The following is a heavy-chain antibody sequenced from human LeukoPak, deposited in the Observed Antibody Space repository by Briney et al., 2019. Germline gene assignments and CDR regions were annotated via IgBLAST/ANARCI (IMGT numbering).Heavy chain of an antibody. CDR1: GGSISSSSSY. J-gene: IGHJ4*02. D-gene: IGHD3-10*01. CDR2: IYYSGNT. Sequence: SETLSLTCTVSGGSISSSSSYWGWIRQPPGKGLEWFGIIYYSGNTYYNPSLKSRVTISVDTSENQFSLRLSSVTAADTAVYYCARGYYHSGSYYNFDFWGQGTLVTVSS. CDR3: ARGYYHSGSYYNFDF. V-gene: IGHV4-39*01.